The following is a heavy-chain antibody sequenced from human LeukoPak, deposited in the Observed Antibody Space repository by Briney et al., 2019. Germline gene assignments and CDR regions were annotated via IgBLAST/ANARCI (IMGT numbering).Heavy chain of an antibody. CDR3: ARDLVPPTYYDILTGYAPGDY. J-gene: IGHJ4*02. V-gene: IGHV3-21*01. CDR2: ISSSSSYI. Sequence: NPGGSLRLSCAASGFTFSSYSMNWVRQAPGKGLEWVSSISSSSSYIYYADSVKGRFTISRDNAKNSLYLQMNSLRAEGTAVYYCARDLVPPTYYDILTGYAPGDYWGQGTLVTVSS. D-gene: IGHD3-9*01. CDR1: GFTFSSYS.